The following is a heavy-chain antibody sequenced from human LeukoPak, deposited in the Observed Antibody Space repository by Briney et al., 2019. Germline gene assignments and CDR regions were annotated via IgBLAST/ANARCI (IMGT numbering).Heavy chain of an antibody. J-gene: IGHJ4*02. CDR1: GGSLSSGGYY. Sequence: PSEALSLTCTFSGGSLSSGGYYWSWIRQHPGKGLEWIGYISYSGSTYYNPSLKSRVTISVDTSKSQFSLKLSSVTAADTAVYYCARAVSFGSCYSCFDFWGQGTLVTVSS. CDR3: ARAVSFGSCYSCFDF. V-gene: IGHV4-31*03. D-gene: IGHD2-15*01. CDR2: ISYSGST.